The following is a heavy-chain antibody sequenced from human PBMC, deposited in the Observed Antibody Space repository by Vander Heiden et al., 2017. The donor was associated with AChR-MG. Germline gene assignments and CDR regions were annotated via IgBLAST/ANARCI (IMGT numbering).Heavy chain of an antibody. J-gene: IGHJ5*02. CDR1: GFPFSSYA. CDR3: ARQGVQLERRTNGWFDP. D-gene: IGHD1-1*01. Sequence: QVQLVESGGGVVQPGRSLRLPCAASGFPFSSYAMHWVRQAPGKGLEWVAVISYDGSNKYYADSVKGRFTISRDNSKNTLYLQMNSLRAEDTAVYYCARQGVQLERRTNGWFDPWGQGTLVTVSS. V-gene: IGHV3-30-3*01. CDR2: ISYDGSNK.